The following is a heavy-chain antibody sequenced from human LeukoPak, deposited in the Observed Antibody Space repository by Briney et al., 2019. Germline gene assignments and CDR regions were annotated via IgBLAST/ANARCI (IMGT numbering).Heavy chain of an antibody. CDR2: ISSSSNTI. V-gene: IGHV3-48*04. Sequence: GGSLRLSCAAPGFTFSNYTMNWVRQAPGKGLEWVSYISSSSNTIYYADSVKGRFTISRDNAKNSLSLQMNSLRAEDTAVYYCARSGGSYIDYWGQGTLVTVSS. CDR3: ARSGGSYIDY. J-gene: IGHJ4*02. D-gene: IGHD6-19*01. CDR1: GFTFSNYT.